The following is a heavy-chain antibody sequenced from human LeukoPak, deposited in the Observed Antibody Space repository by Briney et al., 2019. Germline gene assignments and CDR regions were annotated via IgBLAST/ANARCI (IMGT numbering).Heavy chain of an antibody. CDR1: GFTFSSYA. V-gene: IGHV3-23*01. CDR3: ANGNRCTSPNCLGYYYFYMDV. Sequence: PGGSLRLSCAASGFTFSSYAMNWVRQAPGRGLEWVSGFSGSGGTTYYAVSVKGRFTISRDNSKNTLYLQMNSLRAEDTAVYYCANGNRCTSPNCLGYYYFYMDVWGKGTTVTVSS. D-gene: IGHD2-8*01. CDR2: FSGSGGTT. J-gene: IGHJ6*03.